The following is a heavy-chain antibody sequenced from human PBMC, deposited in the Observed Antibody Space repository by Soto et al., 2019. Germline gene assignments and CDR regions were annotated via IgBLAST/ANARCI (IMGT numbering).Heavy chain of an antibody. J-gene: IGHJ6*02. CDR1: RGTFSSYA. V-gene: IGHV1-69*01. CDR2: IIPISDTT. Sequence: QVQLVQSGAEVKKPGSSVKVSCKASRGTFSSYAISWVRQAPGQALERMEGIIPISDTTNYAQKFQGSVTITADESTSTAYMELSSLRSEDTAVYYCARSQGSSTSLEIYYYYYYGMDVWGQGTTVTVSS. D-gene: IGHD2-2*01. CDR3: ARSQGSSTSLEIYYYYYYGMDV.